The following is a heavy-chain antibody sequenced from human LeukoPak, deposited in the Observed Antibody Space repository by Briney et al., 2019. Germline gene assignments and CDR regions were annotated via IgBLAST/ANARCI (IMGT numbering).Heavy chain of an antibody. CDR1: GGSISSYY. CDR2: IYYSGST. V-gene: IGHV4-59*01. D-gene: IGHD6-6*01. CDR3: AREYSSSSVDAFDI. Sequence: PSETLSLTCTVSGGSISSYYWSWIRQPPGKGLEWIGYIYYSGSTNYNPSLKSRVTISVDTSKNQFSLKLSSVTAADTAVYYCAREYSSSSVDAFDIWGQGTMVTVSS. J-gene: IGHJ3*02.